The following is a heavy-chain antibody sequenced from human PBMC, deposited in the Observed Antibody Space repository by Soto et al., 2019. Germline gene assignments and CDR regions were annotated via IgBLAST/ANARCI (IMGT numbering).Heavy chain of an antibody. J-gene: IGHJ6*02. CDR3: AIDRKDTAMVMDYYYYGMAV. Sequence: QVQLVQSGAEVKKPGSSVKVSCKASVGTFSSYAISWVRQAPGQGLEWMGGVIPIFGTANYAQKFQGRFTITSDESTSTAYREMSSLRAEDTAVYYCAIDRKDTAMVMDYYYYGMAVWGQGTTVTVSS. V-gene: IGHV1-69*01. D-gene: IGHD5-18*01. CDR1: VGTFSSYA. CDR2: VIPIFGTA.